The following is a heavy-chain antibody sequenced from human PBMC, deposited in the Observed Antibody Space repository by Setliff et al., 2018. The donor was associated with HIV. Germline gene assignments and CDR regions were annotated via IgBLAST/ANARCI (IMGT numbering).Heavy chain of an antibody. D-gene: IGHD3-10*01. J-gene: IGHJ3*02. CDR2: IHDSGST. Sequence: PSETLSLTCTVFGDSISSSGYYWSWIRQHPGKGLEWIGYIHDSGSTSFNPSLKSRVTISVDTSNNQFSLKLRSVTAADTAVYYCARERGSGSLDAFDIWGHGTMVTVSS. CDR3: ARERGSGSLDAFDI. CDR1: GDSISSSGYY. V-gene: IGHV4-31*03.